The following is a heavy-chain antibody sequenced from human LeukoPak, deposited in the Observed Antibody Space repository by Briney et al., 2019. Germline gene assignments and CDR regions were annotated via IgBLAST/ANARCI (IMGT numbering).Heavy chain of an antibody. Sequence: GGSLRLSCAASGFTLSRHAMNRVRQAPGKGLEWVSVINGDGDTYYADSVRGRFTISRDNSKNTLFLQMNSLRAEDTAVYYCAKGPSDGFWGQGILVTVSS. J-gene: IGHJ4*02. CDR2: INGDGDT. D-gene: IGHD5-24*01. CDR3: AKGPSDGF. V-gene: IGHV3-23*01. CDR1: GFTLSRHA.